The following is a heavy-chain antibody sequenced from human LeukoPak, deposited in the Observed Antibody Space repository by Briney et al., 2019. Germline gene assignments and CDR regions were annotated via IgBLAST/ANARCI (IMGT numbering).Heavy chain of an antibody. CDR1: GFTLSSHA. CDR2: ISYDGNIK. J-gene: IGHJ6*03. Sequence: GGSLRLSCAASGFTLSSHAIHWVRQAPGKGLEWVALISYDGNIKYYADSVKGRFTISRDNSKNTLSLQMNSLRPEDTALYCCAREYYFYHMDGWGEGTTVTVSS. V-gene: IGHV3-30*04. CDR3: AREYYFYHMDG.